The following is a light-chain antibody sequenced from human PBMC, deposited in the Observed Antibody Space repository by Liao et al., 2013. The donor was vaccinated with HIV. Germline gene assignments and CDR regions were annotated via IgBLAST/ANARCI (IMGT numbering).Light chain of an antibody. Sequence: SYELTQPPSVSVSPGQTASITCSGDKVGDKYACWYQQKPGQSPVLVIYQDSKRPSGIPERFSGSNSGNTATLTISGTQAMDEADYYCQSWDSDTYVFGTGTKVSVL. CDR1: KVGDKY. V-gene: IGLV3-1*01. J-gene: IGLJ1*01. CDR3: QSWDSDTYV. CDR2: QDS.